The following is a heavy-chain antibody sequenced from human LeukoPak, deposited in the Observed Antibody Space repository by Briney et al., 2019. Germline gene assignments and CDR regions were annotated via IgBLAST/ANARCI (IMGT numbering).Heavy chain of an antibody. CDR1: GGSISSSSYY. Sequence: SETLSLTCTVSGGSISSSSYYWGWIRQPPGKGLEWIGSIYYSGSTYYNPSLKSRVTISVDTSKNQFSLKLSSVTAADTAVYYRARDSKPVYWYYYDSSGYYWGSWFDPWGQGTLVTVSS. CDR2: IYYSGST. CDR3: ARDSKPVYWYYYDSSGYYWGSWFDP. J-gene: IGHJ5*02. V-gene: IGHV4-39*07. D-gene: IGHD3-22*01.